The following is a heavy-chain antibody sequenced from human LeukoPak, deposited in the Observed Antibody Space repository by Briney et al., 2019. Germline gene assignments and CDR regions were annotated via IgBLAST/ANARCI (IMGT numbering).Heavy chain of an antibody. CDR3: ARRRDLYSGSYYPFDY. D-gene: IGHD1-26*01. V-gene: IGHV5-51*01. Sequence: GESLKISCKVSGYSFTSYCIGWVRQMPGKGLKWMGIIYPGDSDARYSPSFQGQVNISAEKSISTAYLQWSSLKASDTAMYYCARRRDLYSGSYYPFDYWGQGTLVTVSS. J-gene: IGHJ4*02. CDR2: IYPGDSDA. CDR1: GYSFTSYC.